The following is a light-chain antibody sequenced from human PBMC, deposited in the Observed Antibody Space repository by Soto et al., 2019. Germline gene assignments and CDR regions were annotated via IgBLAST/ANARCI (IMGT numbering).Light chain of an antibody. Sequence: SALTQPRSVSGSPGQSVTISCTGTSSDVGGYNFVSWYQQRPGKAPKLVISDVTQRPSGVPDRFSGSKSANTASLTISGLQTEDEADYYCCSYAGLSTVIFGGGTKLTVL. CDR1: SSDVGGYNF. CDR2: DVT. CDR3: CSYAGLSTVI. V-gene: IGLV2-11*01. J-gene: IGLJ2*01.